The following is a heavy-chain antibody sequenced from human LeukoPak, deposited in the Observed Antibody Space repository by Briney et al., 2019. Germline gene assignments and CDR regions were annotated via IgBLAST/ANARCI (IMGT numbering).Heavy chain of an antibody. CDR3: ARHLGGGIYFDY. CDR1: GASITGHY. Sequence: SETLSLTCTVSGASITGHYWSWIRQPPGKGLEWIGFIYYSGTTNYNPSLKSRVTISVDTSKNQFSLTLSSVTAADTAVYYCARHLGGGIYFDYRGQGTLVTVSS. V-gene: IGHV4-59*08. D-gene: IGHD3-16*01. CDR2: IYYSGTT. J-gene: IGHJ4*02.